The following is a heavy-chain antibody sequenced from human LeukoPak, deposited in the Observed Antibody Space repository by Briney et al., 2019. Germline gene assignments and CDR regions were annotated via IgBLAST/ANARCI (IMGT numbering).Heavy chain of an antibody. V-gene: IGHV3-23*01. CDR3: AKSVIPTSGTLRGYFDY. CDR1: GFIFSNYA. J-gene: IGHJ4*02. CDR2: INGVGGTT. D-gene: IGHD6-13*01. Sequence: GGSLRPSCAASGFIFSNYAMYWVRQAPGKGLEWVSVINGVGGTTYYTDSVKGRFTISRDNSKNTLYLQMNSLRAEDTAVYYCAKSVIPTSGTLRGYFDYWGQGTLVTVSS.